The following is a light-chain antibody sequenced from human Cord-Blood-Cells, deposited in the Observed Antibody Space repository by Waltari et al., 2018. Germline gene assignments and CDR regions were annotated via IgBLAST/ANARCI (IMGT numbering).Light chain of an antibody. CDR3: QQYNNWPPT. V-gene: IGKV3-15*01. J-gene: IGKJ5*01. CDR2: GSS. CDR1: QSVTSN. Sequence: EIAMTQSTATLSVSPGERATLSCSASQSVTSNLAWYQQKPGQAPRLLIYGSSTRATGIPARFSCSGSGTEFTLTISSLQSEDLAVYYYQQYNNWPPTFGQGTRLEIK.